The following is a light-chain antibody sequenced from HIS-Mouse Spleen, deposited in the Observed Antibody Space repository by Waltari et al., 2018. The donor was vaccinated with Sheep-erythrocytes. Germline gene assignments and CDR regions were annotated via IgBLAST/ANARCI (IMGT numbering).Light chain of an antibody. CDR2: AAS. J-gene: IGKJ2*01. CDR1: QGISNY. CDR3: LQDYNFPYT. V-gene: IGKV1-6*01. Sequence: ALQMNPSPSSLSASVGDRVHLTCRASQGISNYLGWYQQKPGKAPKLLIYAASSLQSGVPSRFSGSGSGTDFTLTISSLQPEDFATYYCLQDYNFPYTFGQGTKLEIK.